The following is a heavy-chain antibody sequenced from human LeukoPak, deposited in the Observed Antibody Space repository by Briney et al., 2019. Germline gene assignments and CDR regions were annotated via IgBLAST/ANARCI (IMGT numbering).Heavy chain of an antibody. CDR2: IYYSGST. V-gene: IGHV4-59*08. CDR3: ARHACEGVWGSYRYMGAFDI. Sequence: SETLSLTCTVSGGSISSYYWSWIRQPPGKGLEWIGYIYYSGSTNYNPSLKSRVTISVDTSKNQFSLKLSSVTAADTAVYYCARHACEGVWGSYRYMGAFDICGQGTMVTVSS. J-gene: IGHJ3*02. D-gene: IGHD3-16*02. CDR1: GGSISSYY.